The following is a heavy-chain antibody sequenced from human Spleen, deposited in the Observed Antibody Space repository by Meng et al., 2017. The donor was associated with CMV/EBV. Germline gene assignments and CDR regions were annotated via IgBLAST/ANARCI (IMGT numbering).Heavy chain of an antibody. CDR2: ICHSRST. CDR1: SNL. CDR3: ARIERRRILKYCGSDCSTTDY. D-gene: IGHD2-21*02. V-gene: IGHV4-4*02. Sequence: SNLWTWVGPGPGKGLAGIGKICHSRSTDYNPSLKSRVTISVDKFKNQFSLKLGSVTAADTAVYYCARIERRRILKYCGSDCSTTDYWGQGTLVTVSS. J-gene: IGHJ4*02.